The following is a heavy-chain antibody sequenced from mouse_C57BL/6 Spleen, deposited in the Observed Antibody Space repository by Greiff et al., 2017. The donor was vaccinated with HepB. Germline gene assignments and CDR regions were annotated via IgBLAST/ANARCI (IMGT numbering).Heavy chain of an antibody. J-gene: IGHJ2*01. CDR2: IDPSDSET. Sequence: QVQLQQPGAELVRPGSSVKLSCKASGYTFTSYWMHWVKQRPIQGLEWIGNIDPSDSETHYNQKFKDKATLTVDKSSSTAYMQLSSLTSEDSAVYFCARDSLYGSSSYFESWGQGTPLTVSS. CDR3: ARDSLYGSSSYFES. CDR1: GYTFTSYW. D-gene: IGHD1-1*01. V-gene: IGHV1-52*01.